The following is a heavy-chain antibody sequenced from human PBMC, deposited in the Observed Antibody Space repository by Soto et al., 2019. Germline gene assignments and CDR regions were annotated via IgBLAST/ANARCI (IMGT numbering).Heavy chain of an antibody. Sequence: PGGSLRLSCAASRFTFSSYAMSWVRQAPGKGLEWVSSISSSGRYIYYADSVKGRFTISRDSAKNSLYLQMNSLRAEDTAVYYCARDSQGFWSGYYTYYYYYYGMDVWGQGTTVTVSS. D-gene: IGHD3-3*01. V-gene: IGHV3-21*01. CDR1: RFTFSSYA. CDR3: ARDSQGFWSGYYTYYYYYYGMDV. CDR2: ISSSGRYI. J-gene: IGHJ6*02.